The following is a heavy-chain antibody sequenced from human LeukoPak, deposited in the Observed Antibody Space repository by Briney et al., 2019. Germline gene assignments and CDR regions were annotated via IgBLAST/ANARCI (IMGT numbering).Heavy chain of an antibody. Sequence: SETLSLTCAVYGGSFSGYYWSWIRQPPGKGLEWIGEINHSGSTNYNPSLKSRVTISVDTSKNQFSLKLSSVTAADTAVYYCARGGGCSSTCCNNWFDPWGQGTLVTVSS. CDR2: INHSGST. V-gene: IGHV4-34*01. CDR3: ARGGGCSSTCCNNWFDP. J-gene: IGHJ5*02. CDR1: GGSFSGYY. D-gene: IGHD2-2*01.